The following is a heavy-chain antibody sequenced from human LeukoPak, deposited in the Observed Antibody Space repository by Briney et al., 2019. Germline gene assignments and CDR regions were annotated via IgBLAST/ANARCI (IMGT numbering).Heavy chain of an antibody. J-gene: IGHJ4*02. CDR1: GYTFTSYD. D-gene: IGHD3-3*01. CDR3: ARGKRTIFGVVTRGYYFDY. CDR2: MNPNSGNT. V-gene: IGHV1-8*03. Sequence: ASVKVSCKASGYTFTSYDINWVRQATGQGLEWMGWMNPNSGNTGYAQKFQGRVTITRNTSISTAYMELSSLRSEDTAVYYCARGKRTIFGVVTRGYYFDYWGQGTLVTVSS.